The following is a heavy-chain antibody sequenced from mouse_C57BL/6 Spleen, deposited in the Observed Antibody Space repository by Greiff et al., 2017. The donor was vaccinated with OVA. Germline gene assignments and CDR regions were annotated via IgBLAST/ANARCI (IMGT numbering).Heavy chain of an antibody. Sequence: EVQLVESGGGLVQPKGSLKLSCAASGFSFNTYAMNWVRQAPGKGLEWVARIRSKSNNYATYYADSVKDRFTISRDDSESMLYLQMSNLKTEDTAMYYCVPDLLGLRRFAYWGQGTLVTVSA. J-gene: IGHJ3*01. CDR1: GFSFNTYA. CDR2: IRSKSNNYAT. D-gene: IGHD2-4*01. V-gene: IGHV10-1*01. CDR3: VPDLLGLRRFAY.